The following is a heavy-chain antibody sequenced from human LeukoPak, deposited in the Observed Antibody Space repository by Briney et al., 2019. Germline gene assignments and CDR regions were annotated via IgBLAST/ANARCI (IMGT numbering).Heavy chain of an antibody. D-gene: IGHD5-18*01. V-gene: IGHV3-23*01. CDR1: GFTFRTYA. Sequence: GGSLSLSCAASGFTFRTYAMSWVRQAPGKGLEWFSAISASGGTTTYADSVKGRFTISRDNPKTPLYLQLNSLRAEATAVYYCAKGDRGRHSYGYDGHYFDYWGQGTLVPVSS. CDR3: AKGDRGRHSYGYDGHYFDY. CDR2: ISASGGTT. J-gene: IGHJ4*02.